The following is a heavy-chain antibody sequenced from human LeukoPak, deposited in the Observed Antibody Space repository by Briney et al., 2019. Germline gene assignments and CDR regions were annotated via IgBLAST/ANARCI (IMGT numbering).Heavy chain of an antibody. CDR3: ARDLMVYGDSYYFDY. J-gene: IGHJ4*02. V-gene: IGHV3-33*01. CDR1: GFTFSSYG. D-gene: IGHD4-17*01. Sequence: GGSLRLSCAASGFTFSSYGMHWVRQAPGKGLEWVAVIWYDGSNKYYADSVKGRFTISRDNSKNTLYLQMNSLRAEDTAVYYCARDLMVYGDSYYFDYWGQGTLVTVSS. CDR2: IWYDGSNK.